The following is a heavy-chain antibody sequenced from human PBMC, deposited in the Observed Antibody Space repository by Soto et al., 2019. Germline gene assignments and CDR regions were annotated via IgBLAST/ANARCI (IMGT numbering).Heavy chain of an antibody. CDR1: GFTFSSSS. D-gene: IGHD3-9*01. V-gene: IGHV3-21*01. CDR2: ISSSSIYK. CDR3: ARDNYDILAANEPVDH. Sequence: GGSLRLSCAASGFTFSSSSMKWVRQAPGKGLEWVSSISSSSIYKYYADSVKGRFTISRDDAKNSLYLQMNSLRAEDTAVYYCARDNYDILAANEPVDHWGQGTQVTVSS. J-gene: IGHJ4*02.